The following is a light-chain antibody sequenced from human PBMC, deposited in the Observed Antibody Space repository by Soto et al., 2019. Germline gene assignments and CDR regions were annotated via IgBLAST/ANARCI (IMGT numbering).Light chain of an antibody. CDR2: GAS. J-gene: IGKJ1*01. V-gene: IGKV3-20*01. CDR1: HSVSSSY. CDR3: QQYGSSPWT. Sequence: EIXLXQSPXTLXLSXXXGXXXXXXXXHSVSSSYLAWYQQKPGQAPSLLIYGASSRATGIPDRFSGSGSGTDFTLAISRLEPEDIAVYYCQQYGSSPWTFGQGTKVDIK.